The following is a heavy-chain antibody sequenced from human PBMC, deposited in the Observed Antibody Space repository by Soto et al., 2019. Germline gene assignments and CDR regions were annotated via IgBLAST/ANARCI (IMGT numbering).Heavy chain of an antibody. CDR2: ITSSTGYI. D-gene: IGHD1-26*01. CDR1: GFTFSSYS. Sequence: EVQLVESGGGLVKPGGSLRLSCAASGFTFSSYSMNWVRQAPGKGLEWVSSITSSTGYIDYADSVKGRFTISRDNAKNSLYRQMNSLGAEDTAVYYCARMRGSYDFDYWGQGTLVTVSS. V-gene: IGHV3-21*01. CDR3: ARMRGSYDFDY. J-gene: IGHJ4*02.